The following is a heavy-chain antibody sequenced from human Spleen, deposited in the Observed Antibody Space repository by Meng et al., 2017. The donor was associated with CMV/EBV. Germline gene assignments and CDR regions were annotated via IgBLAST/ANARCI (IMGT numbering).Heavy chain of an antibody. Sequence: ASGFTFSNDGKHWVRQTPGKGLEWVAFIRYDGSNRKYVDSVKGRFAISRDNSKDTLYLQMNSLRPEDTAMYFCAKDNAGSIWYFDLWGRGILVTVSS. V-gene: IGHV3-30*02. CDR2: IRYDGSNR. CDR3: AKDNAGSIWYFDL. CDR1: GFTFSNDG. J-gene: IGHJ2*01. D-gene: IGHD1-1*01.